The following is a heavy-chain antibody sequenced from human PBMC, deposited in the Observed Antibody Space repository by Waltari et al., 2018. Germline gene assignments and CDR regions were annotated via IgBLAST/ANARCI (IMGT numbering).Heavy chain of an antibody. J-gene: IGHJ6*02. V-gene: IGHV3-23*01. CDR2: ISGSGGST. D-gene: IGHD3-3*01. CDR1: GFTFSSYA. CDR3: AKTPKGNDFWSGFYYYGMDV. Sequence: EVQLLESGGGLVQPGGSLRLSCPASGFTFSSYAMRWVRQAPGKGLGWVSAISGSGGSTYYADSVKGRFTISRDNSKNTLYLQMNSLRAEDTAVYYCAKTPKGNDFWSGFYYYGMDVWGQGTTVTVSS.